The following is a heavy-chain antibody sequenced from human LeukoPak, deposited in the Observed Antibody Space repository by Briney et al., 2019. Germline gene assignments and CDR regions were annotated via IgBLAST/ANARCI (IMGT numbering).Heavy chain of an antibody. CDR3: ARSSMFRGVTVDY. J-gene: IGHJ4*02. Sequence: SETLSLTCTVSGGSISTYHWGWIRQPPGKGLEWIGYISYSGGTKYNPSLQSRVTVSLDTSKNQFSLELSSVTAADTAVYYCARSSMFRGVTVDYWGQGTLVTVSS. CDR2: ISYSGGT. V-gene: IGHV4-59*08. CDR1: GGSISTYH. D-gene: IGHD3-10*01.